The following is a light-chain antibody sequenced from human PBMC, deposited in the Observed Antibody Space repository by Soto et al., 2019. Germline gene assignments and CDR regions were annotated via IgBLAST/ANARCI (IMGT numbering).Light chain of an antibody. CDR2: HAS. CDR1: QSISNSY. J-gene: IGKJ4*01. V-gene: IGKV3-20*01. CDR3: QQYGDSLLT. Sequence: ENVLTQSPGTLSLSPGERATLSCRASQSISNSYLAWYQQKPCQTPSLLIYHASNRATVIPDMFSGSGSGADLTLTISRLEPEDFAVYSCQQYGDSLLTFGGGTKVEIK.